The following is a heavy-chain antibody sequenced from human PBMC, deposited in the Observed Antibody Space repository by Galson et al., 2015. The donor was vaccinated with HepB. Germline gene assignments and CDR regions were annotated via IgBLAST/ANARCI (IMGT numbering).Heavy chain of an antibody. CDR2: IIPVFGTA. Sequence: SVKVSCKASGVTFSSYAISWVRQAPGQGLEWVGGIIPVFGTANYAQKFQGRVTITADKSTSTAYMDLSSLRSEDTAVYYCAREADTMIVVAPPGHDAFDNWGQGTMVTVSS. D-gene: IGHD3-22*01. CDR1: GVTFSSYA. J-gene: IGHJ3*02. CDR3: AREADTMIVVAPPGHDAFDN. V-gene: IGHV1-69*06.